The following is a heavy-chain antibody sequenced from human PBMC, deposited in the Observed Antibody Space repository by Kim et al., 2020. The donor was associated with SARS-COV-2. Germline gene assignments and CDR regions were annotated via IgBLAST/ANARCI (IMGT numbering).Heavy chain of an antibody. Sequence: GGSLRLSCAASGFTFSSYGMHWVRQAPGKGLEWVAVISYDGSNKYYADSVKGRFTISRDNSKNTLYLQMNSLRAEDTAVYYCARDWDYVLLDYWGQGTL. CDR2: ISYDGSNK. CDR3: ARDWDYVLLDY. J-gene: IGHJ4*02. CDR1: GFTFSSYG. D-gene: IGHD4-17*01. V-gene: IGHV3-33*05.